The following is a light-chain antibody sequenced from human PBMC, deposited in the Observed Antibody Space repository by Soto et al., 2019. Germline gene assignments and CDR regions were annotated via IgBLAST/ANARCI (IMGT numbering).Light chain of an antibody. J-gene: IGKJ1*01. CDR1: QAISNY. CDR3: QKYNIAPWT. CDR2: AAS. Sequence: DIQMTQSPSSLSAYVGDRVTITFLASQAISNYLAWYQQKPGKVPKLLIYAASTLQSGVPSRFSGSGSGTDFTLTISSLQPEDVATYYCQKYNIAPWTFGQGTKVDIK. V-gene: IGKV1-27*01.